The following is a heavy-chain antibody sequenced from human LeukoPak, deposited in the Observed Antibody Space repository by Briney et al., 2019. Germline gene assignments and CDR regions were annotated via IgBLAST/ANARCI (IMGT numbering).Heavy chain of an antibody. V-gene: IGHV3-9*03. CDR3: VKSGGYYYMDA. CDR2: ISCNSDNI. J-gene: IGHJ6*03. Sequence: GGSLRLFCAASGFIFHDYAMHWVRQAPGKGLEWVSAISCNSDNIDYADSVKGRFTISRDNDKNSLYLEMNSLRAEDMALYYCVKSGGYYYMDAWGKGTTVIVSS. D-gene: IGHD3-16*01. CDR1: GFIFHDYA.